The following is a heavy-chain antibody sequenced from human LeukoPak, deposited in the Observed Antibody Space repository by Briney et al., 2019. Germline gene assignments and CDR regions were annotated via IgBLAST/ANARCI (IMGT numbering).Heavy chain of an antibody. CDR1: GYTFTGYY. J-gene: IGHJ3*02. CDR3: ARDRVVDDAFDI. Sequence: ASVKVSCTASGYTFTGYYMHWVRQAPGQGLEWMGRINPNSGGTNYAQKFQGRVTMTRDTSISTAYMELIRLRSDDTAVYYCARDRVVDDAFDIWGQGTMVTVSS. V-gene: IGHV1-2*06. CDR2: INPNSGGT. D-gene: IGHD2-15*01.